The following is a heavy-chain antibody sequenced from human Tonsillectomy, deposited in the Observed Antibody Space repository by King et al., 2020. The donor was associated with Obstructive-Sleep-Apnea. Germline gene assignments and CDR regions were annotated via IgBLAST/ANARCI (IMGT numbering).Heavy chain of an antibody. D-gene: IGHD3-22*01. CDR2: IYYSGST. J-gene: IGHJ4*02. CDR3: ARSFFYDSSGYYFDY. V-gene: IGHV4-39*07. Sequence: QLQESGPGLVKPSETLSLTCTVSGGSISSSSYYWGWIRQPPGKGLEWIGSIYYSGSTYYNPSLKSRVTISVDTSKNPFSLKLSSVTAADTAVYYCARSFFYDSSGYYFDYWGQGTLVTVSS. CDR1: GGSISSSSYY.